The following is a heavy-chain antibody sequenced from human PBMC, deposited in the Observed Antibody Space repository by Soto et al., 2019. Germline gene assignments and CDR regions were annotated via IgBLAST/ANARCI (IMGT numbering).Heavy chain of an antibody. CDR3: AKPYAVGSSGSTYFDY. V-gene: IGHV3-23*01. D-gene: IGHD1-26*01. J-gene: IGHJ4*02. Sequence: GGSLRLSCAASRFTFSSYAMTWVRQAPGKGLEWVSSITDSGGDTYYADSVKGRFTISRDNSKNTLYLQMNSLRAEDTAVYFCAKPYAVGSSGSTYFDYWGQGALVTVSS. CDR1: RFTFSSYA. CDR2: ITDSGGDT.